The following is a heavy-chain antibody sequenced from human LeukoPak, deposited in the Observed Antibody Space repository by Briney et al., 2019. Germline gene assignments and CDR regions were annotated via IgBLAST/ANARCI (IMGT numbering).Heavy chain of an antibody. CDR3: ARDAAPYDYGDYVPYETHAFDI. V-gene: IGHV3-74*01. Sequence: GGSLRLSCAASGFTFSSSWMHWVRQAPGKGLVWVSRITRDGSSTTYADSVKGRFTISRDNAKNSLYLQMNSLRAEDTAVYYCARDAAPYDYGDYVPYETHAFDIWGQGTMVTVSS. CDR1: GFTFSSSW. D-gene: IGHD4-17*01. J-gene: IGHJ3*02. CDR2: ITRDGSST.